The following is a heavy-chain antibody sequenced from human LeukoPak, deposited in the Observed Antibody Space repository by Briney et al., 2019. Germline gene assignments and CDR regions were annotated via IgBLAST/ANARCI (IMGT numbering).Heavy chain of an antibody. J-gene: IGHJ3*02. Sequence: GASVKVSCKASGYTFTGYYMHWVRQAPGQGLEWMGWINPNSGGTNYAQKFQGRVTMTRDTSIHTVYLELRRLSSDDAAVYFCARALRLANDALDIWGQGTMVTVSS. CDR3: ARALRLANDALDI. V-gene: IGHV1-2*02. CDR2: INPNSGGT. CDR1: GYTFTGYY.